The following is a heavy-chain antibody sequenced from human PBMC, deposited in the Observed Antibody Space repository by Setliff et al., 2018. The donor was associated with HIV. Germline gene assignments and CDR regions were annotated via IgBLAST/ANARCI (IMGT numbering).Heavy chain of an antibody. CDR3: ARRDGRSMNAFQI. Sequence: GESLKISCKALGYTFTTYWIGWVRQMPGEGLEWMGIIYPDDSNIRYNPSFQNQVTISAVKSITTAYLQINNLKASDTATYYCARRDGRSMNAFQIWGPGTEVTVSS. CDR1: GYTFTTYW. J-gene: IGHJ3*01. V-gene: IGHV5-51*01. CDR2: IYPDDSNI. D-gene: IGHD6-13*01.